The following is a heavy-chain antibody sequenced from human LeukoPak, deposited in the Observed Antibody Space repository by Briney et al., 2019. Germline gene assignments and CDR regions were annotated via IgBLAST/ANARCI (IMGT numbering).Heavy chain of an antibody. D-gene: IGHD5-24*01. CDR2: IRSKAYGRTT. CDR1: GFTFGDYA. Sequence: GGSLRLSCTASGFTFGDYAMSWVRQAPGKGLEWVGFIRSKAYGRTTEYAASVKGRFSISRDDSKSIAYLQMSSLITEDTAVYYCATPPVGTMGYWGQGTLVTVSS. CDR3: ATPPVGTMGY. J-gene: IGHJ4*02. V-gene: IGHV3-49*04.